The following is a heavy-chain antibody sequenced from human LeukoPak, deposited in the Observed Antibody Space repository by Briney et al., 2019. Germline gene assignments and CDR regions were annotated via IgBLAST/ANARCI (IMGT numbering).Heavy chain of an antibody. J-gene: IGHJ6*03. CDR1: GFTFSSYA. V-gene: IGHV3-23*01. D-gene: IGHD1-1*01. Sequence: GGSLRLSCVASGFTFSSYAMSWVRQAPGKGLEWVSTISHSGATTYYADSVKGRFTISRDNSKNTLYLQMNSLRAEDTAVYYCARVLERNYYYYYMDVWGKGTTVTVSS. CDR3: ARVLERNYYYYYMDV. CDR2: ISHSGATT.